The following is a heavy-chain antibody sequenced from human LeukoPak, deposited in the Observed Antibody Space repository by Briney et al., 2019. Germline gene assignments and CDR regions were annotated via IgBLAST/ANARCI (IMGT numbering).Heavy chain of an antibody. J-gene: IGHJ4*02. CDR2: ISWNSGTI. V-gene: IGHV3-9*01. CDR3: VKVRGYSYGYFDY. Sequence: GGSLRLSCAASGNYWMHWVRQAPGKGLEWVSGISWNSGTIGYADSVKGRFTISRDNAKNSLYLQMNSLRAEDTALYYCVKVRGYSYGYFDYWGQGTLVTVSS. CDR1: GNYW. D-gene: IGHD5-18*01.